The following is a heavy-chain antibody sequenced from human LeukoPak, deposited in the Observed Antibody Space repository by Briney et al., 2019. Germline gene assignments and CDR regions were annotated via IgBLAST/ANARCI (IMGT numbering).Heavy chain of an antibody. D-gene: IGHD6-6*01. CDR3: ARDFEYSSSPGFDY. Sequence: GSLRLSCAASGFTFSGYWMSWVRQAPGKGLEWVANIKLDGSEKYYVDSVKGRFTISRDNAKNSLYLQMNSLRAEDTAVYYCARDFEYSSSPGFDYWGQGTLVTVSS. J-gene: IGHJ4*02. CDR2: IKLDGSEK. CDR1: GFTFSGYW. V-gene: IGHV3-7*01.